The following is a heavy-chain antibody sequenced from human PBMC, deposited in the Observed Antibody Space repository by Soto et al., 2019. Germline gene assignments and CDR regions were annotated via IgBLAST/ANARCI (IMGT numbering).Heavy chain of an antibody. CDR2: IIPIFGTA. Sequence: VKVSCKASGCTFSSYAISWVRQAPGQGLEWMGGIIPIFGTANYAQKFQGRVTITADESTSTAYMELSSLRSEDTAVYYCASFGMDTAMVTYYYYGMEVWGQGTTVTVSS. V-gene: IGHV1-69*13. J-gene: IGHJ6*01. D-gene: IGHD5-18*01. CDR3: ASFGMDTAMVTYYYYGMEV. CDR1: GCTFSSYA.